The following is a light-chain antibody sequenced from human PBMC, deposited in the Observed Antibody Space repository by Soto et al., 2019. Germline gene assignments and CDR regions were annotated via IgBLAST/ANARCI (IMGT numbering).Light chain of an antibody. V-gene: IGLV2-14*01. CDR2: DVS. Sequence: QSALTQPASVSGSPGQSITISCTGTSRDVGGYNYVSWHQQHPGKAPKLIITDVSKRPSGVSNRFSGSKSGNTASLTISGLQAEDEADYYCSSYVSSSTFVVFGGGTKLTVL. CDR1: SRDVGGYNY. CDR3: SSYVSSSTFVV. J-gene: IGLJ2*01.